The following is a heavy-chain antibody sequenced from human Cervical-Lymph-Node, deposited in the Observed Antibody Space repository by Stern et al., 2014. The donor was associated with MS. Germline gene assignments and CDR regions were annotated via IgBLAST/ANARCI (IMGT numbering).Heavy chain of an antibody. CDR1: GYMFASHW. V-gene: IGHV5-51*01. CDR3: ARVNGGNSDWFDP. J-gene: IGHJ5*02. Sequence: EVQLEESGAEVKKPGESLKISCKASGYMFASHWIGWVRQMPGKGLEWMWTIDPGDSNTIYSPSSQGQVTISVDKSTSTAYLQWSSLKASDTAMYYCARVNGGNSDWFDPWGQGTLVTVSS. CDR2: IDPGDSNT. D-gene: IGHD4-23*01.